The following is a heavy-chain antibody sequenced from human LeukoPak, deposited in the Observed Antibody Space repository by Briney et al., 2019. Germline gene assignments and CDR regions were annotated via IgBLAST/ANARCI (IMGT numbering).Heavy chain of an antibody. V-gene: IGHV1-69*04. J-gene: IGHJ6*02. CDR2: IIPILGIA. Sequence: SVKVSCKASGGTFSSYAISWVRQAPGQGLGWMGRIIPILGIANYAQKFQGRVTITADKSTSTAYMELSSLRSEDTAVYYCASGERRFFYYYYGMDVWGQGTTVTVSS. CDR3: ASGERRFFYYYYGMDV. CDR1: GGTFSSYA. D-gene: IGHD1-1*01.